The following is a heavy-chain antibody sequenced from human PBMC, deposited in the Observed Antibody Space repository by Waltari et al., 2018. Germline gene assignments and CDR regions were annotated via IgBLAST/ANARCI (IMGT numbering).Heavy chain of an antibody. Sequence: QVQLQESGPGLVKPSETLSLTCAVSGYSISSGYYWGWIRQPPGKGLEWIGSIYHSGSTYYNPSLNRRVTLSVDTSKNQYTLKLSSVTAANTAVYYCAAIAARHWYFELWGRGTLVTVSS. D-gene: IGHD6-6*01. V-gene: IGHV4-38-2*01. CDR3: AAIAARHWYFEL. CDR1: GYSISSGYY. CDR2: IYHSGST. J-gene: IGHJ2*01.